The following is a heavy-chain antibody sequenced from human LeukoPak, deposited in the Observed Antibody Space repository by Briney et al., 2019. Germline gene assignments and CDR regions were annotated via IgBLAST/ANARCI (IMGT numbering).Heavy chain of an antibody. Sequence: SVKVSCKASGGTFSSYAISWVRQAPGQGLEWMGGIIPIFGTANYVQKFQGRVTITADKSTSTAYMELSSLRSEDTAVYYCARDPTDYGDYYFAYWGQGTLVTVSS. D-gene: IGHD4-17*01. CDR2: IIPIFGTA. CDR1: GGTFSSYA. CDR3: ARDPTDYGDYYFAY. J-gene: IGHJ4*02. V-gene: IGHV1-69*06.